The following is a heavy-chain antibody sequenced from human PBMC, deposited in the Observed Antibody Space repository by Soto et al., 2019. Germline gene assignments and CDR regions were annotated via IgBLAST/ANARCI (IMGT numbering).Heavy chain of an antibody. CDR3: ARGTVVDTVPFDY. Sequence: PSETLSLTCAVSTYSISSGYYWGWIRQPPGKGLEWIGSIYHSGSTYYNPSLKSRVTISVDTSKNQSSLKLSSVNAADTAVYYCARGTVVDTVPFDYWGQGALVTVSS. J-gene: IGHJ4*02. V-gene: IGHV4-38-2*01. D-gene: IGHD2-8*02. CDR2: IYHSGST. CDR1: TYSISSGYY.